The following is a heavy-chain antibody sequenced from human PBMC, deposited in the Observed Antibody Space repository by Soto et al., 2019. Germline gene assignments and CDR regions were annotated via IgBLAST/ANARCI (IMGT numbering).Heavy chain of an antibody. CDR3: ARGFRAQFGVPAARPFDY. CDR2: INHSGST. CDR1: GGSFSGYY. Sequence: SETLSLTCAVYGGSFSGYYWSWIRQPPGKGLEWIGEINHSGSTNYNPSLKSRVTISVDTSKNQFSLKLSSVTAADTAVYYCARGFRAQFGVPAARPFDYWGQGTLVTVSS. V-gene: IGHV4-34*01. J-gene: IGHJ4*02. D-gene: IGHD2-2*01.